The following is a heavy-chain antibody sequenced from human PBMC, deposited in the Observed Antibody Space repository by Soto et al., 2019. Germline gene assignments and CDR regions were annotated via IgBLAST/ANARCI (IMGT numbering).Heavy chain of an antibody. J-gene: IGHJ6*02. V-gene: IGHV5-10-1*01. D-gene: IGHD2-8*01. CDR2: IDPSDSYT. CDR1: GYSFTSYW. Sequence: PGESLKISCKGSGYSFTSYWISWVRQMPGKGLEWMGRIDPSDSYTNYSPSFQGHVTISADKSISTAYLQWSSLKASDTAMYYCARGGIVLMVYAPDRNRENYYYGMDVWGQGTTVTVSS. CDR3: ARGGIVLMVYAPDRNRENYYYGMDV.